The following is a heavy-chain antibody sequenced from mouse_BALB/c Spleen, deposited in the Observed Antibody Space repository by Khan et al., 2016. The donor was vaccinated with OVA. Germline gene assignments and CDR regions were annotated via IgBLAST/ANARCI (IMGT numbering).Heavy chain of an antibody. CDR3: TRGYGNYVRYYFDY. V-gene: IGHV1-39*01. J-gene: IGHJ2*01. CDR1: GYSFTGYN. Sequence: VRLKESGPELEKPGASVKISCKASGYSFTGYNMNWVKQSNGKSLEWIGNIDPYYGGATYNQKFKGKATLTVDKSSSTAYMQLKSLTSEDSAVYYCTRGYGNYVRYYFDYWGQGTTLTVSS. CDR2: IDPYYGGA. D-gene: IGHD2-10*02.